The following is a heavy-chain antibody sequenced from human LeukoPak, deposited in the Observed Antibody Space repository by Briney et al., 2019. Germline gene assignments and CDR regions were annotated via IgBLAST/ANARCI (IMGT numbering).Heavy chain of an antibody. J-gene: IGHJ5*02. CDR1: GFTFSSYG. D-gene: IGHD2-15*01. CDR2: VSGSGGST. Sequence: GGSLRLSCAASGFTFSSYGMHWVRQAPGKGLEWVSAVSGSGGSTYYADSVKGRFTISRDNSKNTLYLQMNSLRAEDTAVYYCAKVGVVVVAATAGNWFDPWGQGTLVTVSS. CDR3: AKVGVVVVAATAGNWFDP. V-gene: IGHV3-23*01.